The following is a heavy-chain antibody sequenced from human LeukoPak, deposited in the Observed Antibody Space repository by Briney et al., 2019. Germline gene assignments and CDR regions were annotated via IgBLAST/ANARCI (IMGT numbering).Heavy chain of an antibody. D-gene: IGHD6-19*01. J-gene: IGHJ4*02. CDR1: GFTFSRLA. V-gene: IGHV3-23*01. CDR3: AKDLDYSSGWPLDY. CDR2: ISDSGATT. Sequence: GGSLRLFCAASGFTFSRLAMRWVPQAPGKGLGWVSGISDSGATTYYADSVKGRFTIPRDNSKNTLYLQLNSLRAEDTAGYYCAKDLDYSSGWPLDYWGQGTLVTVSS.